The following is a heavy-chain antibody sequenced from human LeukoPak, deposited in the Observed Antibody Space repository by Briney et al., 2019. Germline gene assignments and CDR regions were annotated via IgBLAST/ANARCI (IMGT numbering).Heavy chain of an antibody. CDR3: TKRVAYGSGRSYFFEF. J-gene: IGHJ4*02. CDR1: GFTFSSHA. D-gene: IGHD2-15*01. Sequence: GGSLRLSCAASGFTFSSHAMSWVRQAPGKGLEWVSSISGSGGETFYADSVKGRFAISKDNVKNTLDLQMNSLRVEDTAVYYCTKRVAYGSGRSYFFEFWGQGILVTVSS. CDR2: ISGSGGET. V-gene: IGHV3-23*01.